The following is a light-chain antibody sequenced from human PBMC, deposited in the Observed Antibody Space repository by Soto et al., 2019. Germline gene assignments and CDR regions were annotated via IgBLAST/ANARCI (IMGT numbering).Light chain of an antibody. Sequence: QSVLTQPASVSGSPEQSITIFCTGTSSDVGGYNCVSWYQQRPGKPPKLMIYDVTNRPSGVSNRFSGSKSGSTASLTISGLQAEDEGDYYCSSYTNRNTVVFVGGTKVTVL. CDR2: DVT. V-gene: IGLV2-14*03. CDR1: SSDVGGYNC. J-gene: IGLJ3*02. CDR3: SSYTNRNTVV.